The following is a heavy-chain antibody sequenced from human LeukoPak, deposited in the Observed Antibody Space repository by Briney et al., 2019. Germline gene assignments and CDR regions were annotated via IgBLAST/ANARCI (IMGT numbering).Heavy chain of an antibody. CDR3: AGGSGYDSLDY. CDR2: IIPIFGTA. CDR1: GGTFSSYA. J-gene: IGHJ4*02. V-gene: IGHV1-69*05. D-gene: IGHD5-12*01. Sequence: GASVKVSCKASGGTFSSYAISWVRQAPGQGLEWMGGIIPIFGTANYARKFQGRVTITTDESTSTAYMELSSLRSEDTAVYYCAGGSGYDSLDYWGQGTLVTVSS.